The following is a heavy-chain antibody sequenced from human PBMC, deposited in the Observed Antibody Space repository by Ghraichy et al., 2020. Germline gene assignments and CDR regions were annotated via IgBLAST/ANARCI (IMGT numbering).Heavy chain of an antibody. J-gene: IGHJ4*02. CDR3: ARGPILPYFDWLYRGAFDY. Sequence: SETLSLTCAVYGGSFSSYYWNWIRQSPGKGLEWIGEINHSGSTNYNPSLKSRITISVDTSKNQFSLKLSSVTAADTAVYHCARGPILPYFDWLYRGAFDYWGQGTLVTVSS. CDR1: GGSFSSYY. V-gene: IGHV4-34*01. CDR2: INHSGST. D-gene: IGHD3-9*01.